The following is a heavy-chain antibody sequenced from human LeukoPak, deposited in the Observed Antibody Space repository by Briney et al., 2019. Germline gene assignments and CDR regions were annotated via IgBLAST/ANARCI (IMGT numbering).Heavy chain of an antibody. CDR3: ASQWIQLWSSFDY. Sequence: ASVKVSCKASGYTFTGYYMHWVLQAPGQGLEWMGWINPNSGGTNYAQKFQGRVTMTRDTSISTAYMELSRLRSDDTAVYYCASQWIQLWSSFDYWGQGTLVTVSS. J-gene: IGHJ4*02. CDR2: INPNSGGT. V-gene: IGHV1-2*02. CDR1: GYTFTGYY. D-gene: IGHD5-18*01.